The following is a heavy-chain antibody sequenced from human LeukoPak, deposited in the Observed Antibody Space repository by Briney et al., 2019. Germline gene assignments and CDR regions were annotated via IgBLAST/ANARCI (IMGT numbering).Heavy chain of an antibody. CDR1: GFTFTGYY. D-gene: IGHD4-17*01. J-gene: IGHJ3*02. V-gene: IGHV1-2*02. CDR2: VNPNSGGT. CDR3: ARDRGYADFARSDTFDS. Sequence: ASVKVSCKASGFTFTGYYIHWVRHAPGEGREWMGWVNPNSGGTNFAQKFQDRVTMTRDTSISTSYMELSRLKSEDTDVYYCARDRGYADFARSDTFDSWGQGTRVTVSS.